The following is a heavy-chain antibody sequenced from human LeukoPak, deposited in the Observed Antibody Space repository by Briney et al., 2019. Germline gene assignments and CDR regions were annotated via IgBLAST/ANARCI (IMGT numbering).Heavy chain of an antibody. CDR3: ATWRTAKTGFDY. Sequence: SETLSLTCTVFGGSISSSSHYWGWIRQPPGEGLEWIGSIYFSGSTYYSPSLKSRVTISVDTSKNQFSLRLSSVTAADTAVYYCATWRTAKTGFDYWGQGTLVTVSS. V-gene: IGHV4-39*01. D-gene: IGHD1-1*01. CDR2: IYFSGST. J-gene: IGHJ4*02. CDR1: GGSISSSSHY.